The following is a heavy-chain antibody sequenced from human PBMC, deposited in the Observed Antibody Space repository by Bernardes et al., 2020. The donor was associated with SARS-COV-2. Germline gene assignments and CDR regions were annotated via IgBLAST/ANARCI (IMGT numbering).Heavy chain of an antibody. CDR3: ARGLHYYSSGYYQDYFDY. CDR1: GGSISSGDYY. V-gene: IGHV4-31*11. Sequence: SETLSLTCAVSGGSISSGDYYWTWIRQHPGKGLEWIGYIYYSGSTYYNPSLKSRVTISVDRSQNQFSPKLTSVTAADTALYYCARGLHYYSSGYYQDYFDYWGQGTLVTVSS. J-gene: IGHJ4*02. CDR2: IYYSGST. D-gene: IGHD3-22*01.